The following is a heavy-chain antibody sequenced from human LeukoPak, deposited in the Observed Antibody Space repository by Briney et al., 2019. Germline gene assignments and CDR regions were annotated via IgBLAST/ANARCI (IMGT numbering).Heavy chain of an antibody. CDR3: ARLLHYYYYMDV. CDR2: IKQDGSEK. V-gene: IGHV3-7*01. CDR1: GFTFSSFW. J-gene: IGHJ6*03. Sequence: GGSLRLSCAASGFTFSSFWMSWVRQAPGKGLEWVADIKQDGSEKYYVDSVKGRFTISRDNAKNSLNLQMNSLRAEDTAVYYCARLLHYYYYMDVWGKGTTVTVSS.